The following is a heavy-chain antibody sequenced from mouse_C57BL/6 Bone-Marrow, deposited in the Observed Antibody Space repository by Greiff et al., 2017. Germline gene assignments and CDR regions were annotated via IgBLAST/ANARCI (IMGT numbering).Heavy chain of an antibody. CDR2: IDPENGDT. D-gene: IGHD1-1*01. V-gene: IGHV14-4*01. J-gene: IGHJ4*01. CDR3: TPYGGSSHCYALDY. CDR1: GFNIKDDY. Sequence: VQLQQSGAELVRPGASVKLSCTASGFNIKDDYMHWVKQRPEQGLEWIGWIDPENGDTESASTFQGKATITADTSSNTAYLQLSSLTSEDTAVYYCTPYGGSSHCYALDYWGQGTSVTVSS.